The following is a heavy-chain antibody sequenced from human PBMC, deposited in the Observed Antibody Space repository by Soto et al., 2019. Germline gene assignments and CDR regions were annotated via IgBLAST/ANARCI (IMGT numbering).Heavy chain of an antibody. D-gene: IGHD3-22*01. V-gene: IGHV4-59*08. J-gene: IGHJ4*02. CDR1: GGSISSYY. CDR2: IYYTGTT. Sequence: QVQLQESGPGLVKPSETLSLTCTGSGGSISSYYWGWIRQPPGKGLQWIGYIYYTGTTSYNPYLNSRVTISVDTSKNHFSLRLSSVTAADTAIYYCARLGGYFQAFDSWGQGTLVTVSS. CDR3: ARLGGYFQAFDS.